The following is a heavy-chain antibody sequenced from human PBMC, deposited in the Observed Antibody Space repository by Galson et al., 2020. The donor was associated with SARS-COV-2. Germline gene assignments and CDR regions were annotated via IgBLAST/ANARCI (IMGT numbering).Heavy chain of an antibody. D-gene: IGHD2-21*01. CDR3: AREWGDINSSVFDY. V-gene: IGHV1-46*04. Sequence: ASVKVSCKASGYTLISFYIHCVRQTPGQGLEWMGVINPNGDITSYAQKLRGRVTVTRDMSTQTVYMELSSLTSEDTAVYYCAREWGDINSSVFDYWGQGSLVVVSS. J-gene: IGHJ4*02. CDR2: INPNGDIT. CDR1: GYTLISFY.